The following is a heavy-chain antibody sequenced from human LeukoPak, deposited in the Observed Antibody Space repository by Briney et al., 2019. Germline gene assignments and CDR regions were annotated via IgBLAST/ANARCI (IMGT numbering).Heavy chain of an antibody. D-gene: IGHD2-8*01. V-gene: IGHV1-2*02. Sequence: ASVKVSCKASGYTFTGYYMHWVRQAPGQGLEWMGWINPNSGGTNYAQKFQGRVTMTVDTSKNQFSLNLTSVTAADTAVYYCAREGKLMGYFGGLGFNYWGQGILVTVSS. CDR2: INPNSGGT. CDR3: AREGKLMGYFGGLGFNY. J-gene: IGHJ4*02. CDR1: GYTFTGYY.